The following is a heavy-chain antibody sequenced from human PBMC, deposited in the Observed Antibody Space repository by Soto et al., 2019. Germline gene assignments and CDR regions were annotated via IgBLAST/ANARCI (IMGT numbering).Heavy chain of an antibody. CDR2: ISYDGSNK. CDR1: GFTFSSYA. CDR3: ARDPSVVAATPGLFDY. D-gene: IGHD2-15*01. J-gene: IGHJ4*02. V-gene: IGHV3-30-3*01. Sequence: LRLSCAASGFTFSSYAMHWVRQAPGKGLEWVAVISYDGSNKYYADSMKGRFTISRDNSKNTLYLQMNSLRAEDTAVYYCARDPSVVAATPGLFDYWGQGTLVTVSS.